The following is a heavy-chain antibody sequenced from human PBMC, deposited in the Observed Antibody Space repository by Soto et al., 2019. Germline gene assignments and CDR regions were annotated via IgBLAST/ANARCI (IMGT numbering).Heavy chain of an antibody. Sequence: EVQLVESGGGLVQPGGSLRLSCAASGFIFGNYWMSWVRQAPGKGLEWVANIKQDGIETYYVDSVKGRFTISRDNAKNSLSLQMNGLRAEDTALYYCARARWVSGRYYFDYWGQGTLVTVSS. J-gene: IGHJ4*02. D-gene: IGHD1-26*01. CDR2: IKQDGIET. CDR3: ARARWVSGRYYFDY. V-gene: IGHV3-7*04. CDR1: GFIFGNYW.